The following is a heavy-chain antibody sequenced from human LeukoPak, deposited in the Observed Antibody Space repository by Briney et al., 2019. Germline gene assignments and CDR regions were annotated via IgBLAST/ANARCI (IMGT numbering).Heavy chain of an antibody. V-gene: IGHV4-61*09. D-gene: IGHD2-15*01. CDR1: GGSISSGSYY. J-gene: IGHJ3*02. Sequence: SETLSLTCTVSGGSISSGSYYWSWIRQPAGKGLEWIGHIYTSGSTNYNPSLKSRVTISVDTSKNQFSLRLSSVTAADTAVYYRARDLRLLDAFDIWGQGTMVTVSS. CDR2: IYTSGST. CDR3: ARDLRLLDAFDI.